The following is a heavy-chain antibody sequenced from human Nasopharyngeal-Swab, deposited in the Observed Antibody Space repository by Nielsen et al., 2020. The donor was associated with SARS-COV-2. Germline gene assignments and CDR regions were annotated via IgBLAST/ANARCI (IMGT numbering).Heavy chain of an antibody. CDR3: AREERHSSGWDWFDP. D-gene: IGHD6-19*01. CDR2: IYYSGST. V-gene: IGHV4-31*03. CDR1: GGSISSGGYY. J-gene: IGHJ5*02. Sequence: SETLSLTCTVSGGSISSGGYYWSWIRQHPGKGLEWIGYIYYSGSTYYNPSLKSRVTISVDTSKNQFSLKLSSVTAADTAVYYCAREERHSSGWDWFDPWGQGTLVTVFS.